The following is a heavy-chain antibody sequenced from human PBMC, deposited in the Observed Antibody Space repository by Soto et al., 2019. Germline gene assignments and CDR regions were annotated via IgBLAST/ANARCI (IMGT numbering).Heavy chain of an antibody. Sequence: EVQLLESGGGLVQPGGSLRLSCAASGFTFINYAMTWVRQAPGKGLEWVSVITGSGGGTYFVDSVKGRFHISRDNSKKTVYLQMISLRAEDTAVYYCAKRPLTAAGFDYWGQGTLVTVSS. CDR2: ITGSGGGT. D-gene: IGHD6-13*01. CDR3: AKRPLTAAGFDY. J-gene: IGHJ4*02. CDR1: GFTFINYA. V-gene: IGHV3-23*01.